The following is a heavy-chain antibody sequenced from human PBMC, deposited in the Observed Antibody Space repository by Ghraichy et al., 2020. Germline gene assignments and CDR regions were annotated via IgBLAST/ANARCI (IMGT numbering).Heavy chain of an antibody. CDR1: GGSFSGYY. CDR2: IKLSGST. V-gene: IGHV4-34*01. Sequence: ESLNISCTVSGGSFSGYYWSWLRQPPGKGLEWIGEIKLSGSTSYSPSLRSRGTISVDTSKNQFSQKLTSVTAADTSMYYCARRLSYGDYVEAFGYWGQGTPCALSS. CDR3: ARRLSYGDYVEAFGY. J-gene: IGHJ4*02. D-gene: IGHD4-17*01.